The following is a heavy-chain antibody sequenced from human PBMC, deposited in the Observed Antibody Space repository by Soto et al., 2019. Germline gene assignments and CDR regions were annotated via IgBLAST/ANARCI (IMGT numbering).Heavy chain of an antibody. CDR2: IDGIGYET. V-gene: IGHV3-23*01. J-gene: IGHJ4*02. CDR3: VKETFAAAYAATSAFDL. CDR1: GLTFRSYA. D-gene: IGHD3-16*01. Sequence: EVQLLESGGGLVQPGGSLTLSCAASGLTFRSYAMGWVRQAPGPGLGWVSAIDGIGYETSLADSVRGRFTLSRDNSQSTLYLHMTSQRAEDTATYYCVKETFAAAYAATSAFDLWGQGTLVTVSS.